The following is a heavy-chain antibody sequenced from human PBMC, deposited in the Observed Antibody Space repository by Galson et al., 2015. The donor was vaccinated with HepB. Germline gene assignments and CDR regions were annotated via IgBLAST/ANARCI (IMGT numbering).Heavy chain of an antibody. CDR2: IHPGDSDT. D-gene: IGHD6-19*01. Sequence: QSGAEVKKPGESLKISCKGSGYSFTSYWIGWVRQMPGKGLEWMGIIHPGDSDTRYSPSFQGQVTISADKSISTAYLQWSSLKASDTAMYYCARTGYSSGWYEGDFDYWGQGTLVTVSS. CDR1: GYSFTSYW. J-gene: IGHJ4*02. V-gene: IGHV5-51*01. CDR3: ARTGYSSGWYEGDFDY.